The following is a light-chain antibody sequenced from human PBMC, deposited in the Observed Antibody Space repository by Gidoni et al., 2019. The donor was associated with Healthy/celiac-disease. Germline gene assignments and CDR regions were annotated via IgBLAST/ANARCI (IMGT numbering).Light chain of an antibody. J-gene: IGKJ1*01. Sequence: AIRMTQSPSSFSASTGDRVTITCRASQGISSYLAWYQQKPGKAPKLLIYAASTLQSGFPSRFSGSGSGTDFTLTISCLQYEDFATYYCQQYYSYPPAFGQGTKVEIK. CDR3: QQYYSYPPA. V-gene: IGKV1-8*01. CDR2: AAS. CDR1: QGISSY.